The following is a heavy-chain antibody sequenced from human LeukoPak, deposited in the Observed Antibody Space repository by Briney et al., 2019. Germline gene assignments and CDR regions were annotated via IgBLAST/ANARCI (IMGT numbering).Heavy chain of an antibody. J-gene: IGHJ4*02. CDR2: IYYSGST. V-gene: IGHV4-61*01. CDR3: ARVKLAAYFDY. Sequence: SETLSLTCTVSGGSVSSGSYYWSWIRQPPGKGLEWIGYIYYSGSTNYNPSLKSRVTISVDTSKNQFSLKLSSVTAADTAVYYCARVKLAAYFDYWGQGTLVTVSS. CDR1: GGSVSSGSYY. D-gene: IGHD6-19*01.